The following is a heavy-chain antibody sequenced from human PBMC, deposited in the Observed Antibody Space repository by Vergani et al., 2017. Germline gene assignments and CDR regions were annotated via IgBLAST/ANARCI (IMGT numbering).Heavy chain of an antibody. V-gene: IGHV7-4-1*02. CDR1: GYTFSNYA. CDR2: NQTYTGNP. D-gene: IGHD3-10*01. CDR3: ASGINFYNSGTVDY. J-gene: IGHJ4*02. Sequence: QVELVQSGSGLKKPGASVTVSCKTSGYTFSNYAMNWVRHAPGHGPEWRGWNQTYTGNPMYARGFTGRWVFSLDTSGNTAYLQIRSLEAEDTAVYYCASGINFYNSGTVDYWGQGTLVTVSS.